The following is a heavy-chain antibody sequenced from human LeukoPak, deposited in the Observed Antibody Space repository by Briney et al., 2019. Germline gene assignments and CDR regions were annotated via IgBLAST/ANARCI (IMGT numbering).Heavy chain of an antibody. CDR1: GYTFSKYG. CDR2: ISAYKGNT. J-gene: IGHJ3*02. D-gene: IGHD2-15*01. V-gene: IGHV1-18*04. Sequence: ASVKVSCKASGYTFSKYGVSWVRQAPGQGLEWMGRISAYKGNTNVAQKFQARVTMTTDTSTSTAYMDLKSLRSDDTAVYYCAREGYCGGGSCHPDDAFDIWGQGTMVTVSS. CDR3: AREGYCGGGSCHPDDAFDI.